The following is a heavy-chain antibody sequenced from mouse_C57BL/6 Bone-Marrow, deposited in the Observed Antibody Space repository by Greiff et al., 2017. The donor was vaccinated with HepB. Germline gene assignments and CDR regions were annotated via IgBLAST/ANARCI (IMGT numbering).Heavy chain of an antibody. CDR3: ARDYGSSSAWFAY. D-gene: IGHD1-1*01. V-gene: IGHV1-82*01. CDR2: IYPGDGDT. J-gene: IGHJ3*01. Sequence: VQLVESGPELVKPGASVKISCKASGYAFSSSWMNWVKQRPGKGLEWIGRIYPGDGDTNYNGKFKGKATLTADKSSSTAYMQLSSLTSEDSAVYFCARDYGSSSAWFAYWGQGTLVTVSA. CDR1: GYAFSSSW.